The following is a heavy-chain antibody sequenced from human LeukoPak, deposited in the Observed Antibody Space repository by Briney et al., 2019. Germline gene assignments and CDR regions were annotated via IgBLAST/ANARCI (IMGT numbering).Heavy chain of an antibody. CDR3: ARDLSLYCSDSGSFDI. J-gene: IGHJ3*02. Sequence: GGSLRLSCAASGFTFSSYGMHWVRQAPGKGLEWVAVIWYDGSNKYYADSVKGRFTISRDSSKNKVYLQMDSLRAEDTAMYYGARDLSLYCSDSGSFDIWGQGTMVTVSS. V-gene: IGHV3-33*01. CDR1: GFTFSSYG. D-gene: IGHD2-21*01. CDR2: IWYDGSNK.